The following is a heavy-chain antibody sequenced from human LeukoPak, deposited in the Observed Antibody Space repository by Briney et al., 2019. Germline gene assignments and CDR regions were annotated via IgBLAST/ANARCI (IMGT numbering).Heavy chain of an antibody. CDR1: GYTFTSYY. J-gene: IGHJ4*02. CDR3: ARGPTAFGSYFPFDY. CDR2: INPSGGST. V-gene: IGHV1-46*01. Sequence: EASVKVSCKASGYTFTSYYMHWVRQAPGQGLEWMGIINPSGGSTSYAQKFQGRVTMTRDTSISTAYMELSSLRSEDTAVYYCARGPTAFGSYFPFDYWGQGTLVTVSS. D-gene: IGHD1-26*01.